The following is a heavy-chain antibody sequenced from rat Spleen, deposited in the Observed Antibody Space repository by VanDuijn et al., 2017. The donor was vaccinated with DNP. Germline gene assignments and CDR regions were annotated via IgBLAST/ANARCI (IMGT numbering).Heavy chain of an antibody. Sequence: EVQLQESGPGLVRPSQSLSLTCSVTGYSITGNYWGWIRKFPGNKKEWIGHISQSGRASYNPSLKSRISITRDTSKNQFFLQLNSVITEDTATYYCARFGSYYYVMDAWGQGASVTVSS. CDR2: ISQSGRA. J-gene: IGHJ4*01. CDR1: GYSITGNY. V-gene: IGHV3-1*01. CDR3: ARFGSYYYVMDA. D-gene: IGHD1-12*02.